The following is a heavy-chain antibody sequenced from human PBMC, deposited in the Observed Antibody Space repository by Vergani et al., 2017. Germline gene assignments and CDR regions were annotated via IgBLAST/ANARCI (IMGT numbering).Heavy chain of an antibody. V-gene: IGHV3-21*01. CDR2: ISSSSSYT. J-gene: IGHJ4*02. D-gene: IGHD3-10*01. Sequence: VQLVESGGGLVKPGGSLRLSCAASGFTFSSYSMNWVRQAPGKGLEWVSSISSSSSYTNYADSVKGRFTISRDNAKNSLYLQMNSLRAEDTAVYYCARDLHTGWAGSGSYNYWGQGTLVTVSS. CDR3: ARDLHTGWAGSGSYNY. CDR1: GFTFSSYS.